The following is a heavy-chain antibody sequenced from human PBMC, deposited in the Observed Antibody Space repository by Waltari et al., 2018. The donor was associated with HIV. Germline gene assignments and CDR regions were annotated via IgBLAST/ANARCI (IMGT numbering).Heavy chain of an antibody. CDR1: GGTFRRYA. J-gene: IGHJ3*02. CDR3: ARELKQLSPQDYDSPPRGFDI. V-gene: IGHV1-69*12. Sequence: QVQLVQSGAEVKKPGSSVKVSCKASGGTFRRYAISWMRKAPGQGLEWMGGIIPIFDTSNYAQKFQGRVTITADESTSTAYMELSSLRSDDTAVYYCARELKQLSPQDYDSPPRGFDIWGQGTMVTVSS. D-gene: IGHD3-22*01. CDR2: IIPIFDTS.